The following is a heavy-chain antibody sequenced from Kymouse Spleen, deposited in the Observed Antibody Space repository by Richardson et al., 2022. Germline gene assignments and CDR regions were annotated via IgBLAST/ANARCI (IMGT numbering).Heavy chain of an antibody. J-gene: IGHJ4*02. D-gene: IGHD6-13*01. CDR2: ISYDGSNK. CDR3: AKDGPYSSSWYY. CDR1: GFTFSSYG. V-gene: IGHV3-30*18. Sequence: QVQLVESGGGVVQPGRSLRLSCAASGFTFSSYGMHWVRQAPGKGLEWVAVISYDGSNKYYADSVKGRFTISRDNSKNTLYLQMNSLRAEDTAVYYCAKDGPYSSSWYYWGQGTLVTVSS.